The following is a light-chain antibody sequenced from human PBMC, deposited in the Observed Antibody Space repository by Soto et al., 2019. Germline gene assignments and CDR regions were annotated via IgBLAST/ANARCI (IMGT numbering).Light chain of an antibody. J-gene: IGKJ1*01. CDR1: QRVSSK. V-gene: IGKV3-20*01. Sequence: EIVLTQSPGTLSLAPGERATITCRASQRVSSKLAWYQQKPGQAPRLLISGASSRATGIPDRFSGSGSGTDFTLTISRLEPEDFAMYFCQQYGSSPRTFGQGTKVDIK. CDR2: GAS. CDR3: QQYGSSPRT.